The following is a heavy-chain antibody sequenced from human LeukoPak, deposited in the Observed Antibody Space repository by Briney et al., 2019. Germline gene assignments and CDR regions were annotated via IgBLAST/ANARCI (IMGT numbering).Heavy chain of an antibody. CDR3: ARDLPYYYDSSGPDY. CDR1: GFTFGDYT. J-gene: IGHJ4*02. D-gene: IGHD3-22*01. V-gene: IGHV3-49*04. CDR2: IRSKAYGGTT. Sequence: PGGSLRLSCTASGFTFGDYTMSWVRQAPGKGLEWVGFIRSKAYGGTTEYAASVQGRFTISRDGSKNIASLQMNSLKSEDTAVYFCARDLPYYYDSSGPDYWGQGTLVTVSS.